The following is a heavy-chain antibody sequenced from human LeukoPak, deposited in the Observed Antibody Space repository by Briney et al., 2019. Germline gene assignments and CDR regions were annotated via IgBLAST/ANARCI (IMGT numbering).Heavy chain of an antibody. Sequence: SETLSLTCTVSGYSISTAYYWGWIRQPPGKGLEWIGSISDSGSTYYNPSLKSRVTISIDKSKNQFSLKLSSVTAADTAVYYCARDNGRGITVLSAFDYWGQGTLVSVSS. CDR3: ARDNGRGITVLSAFDY. D-gene: IGHD3-10*01. V-gene: IGHV4-38-2*02. J-gene: IGHJ4*02. CDR2: ISDSGST. CDR1: GYSISTAYY.